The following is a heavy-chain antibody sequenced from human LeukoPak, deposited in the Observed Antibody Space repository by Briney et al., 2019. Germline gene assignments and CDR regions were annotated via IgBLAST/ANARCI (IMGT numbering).Heavy chain of an antibody. Sequence: PGGSLRLSCAASGFTVSSNYMSWVRQAPGKGLEWVSAISGSGGSTYYADSVKGRFTISRDNSKNTLYLQMNSLRAEDTAVYYCAKVVAVAGTRGYWFDPWGQGTLVTVSS. D-gene: IGHD6-19*01. CDR2: ISGSGGST. CDR3: AKVVAVAGTRGYWFDP. CDR1: GFTVSSNY. J-gene: IGHJ5*02. V-gene: IGHV3-23*01.